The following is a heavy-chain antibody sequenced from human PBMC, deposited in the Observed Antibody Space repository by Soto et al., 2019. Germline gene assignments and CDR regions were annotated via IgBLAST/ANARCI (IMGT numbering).Heavy chain of an antibody. CDR3: ASGDYCSGGSCPLKY. Sequence: ASVKVSCKASGYTFTSYAMHWVRQAPGQRLEWMGWINAGNGNTKYSQKFQGRVTITRDTSASTAYMELSSLRSEDTALYYCASGDYCSGGSCPLKYWGQGTLVTVSS. D-gene: IGHD2-15*01. J-gene: IGHJ4*02. V-gene: IGHV1-3*01. CDR1: GYTFTSYA. CDR2: INAGNGNT.